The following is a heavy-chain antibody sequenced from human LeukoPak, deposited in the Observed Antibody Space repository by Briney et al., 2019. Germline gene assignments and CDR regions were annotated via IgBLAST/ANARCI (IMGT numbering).Heavy chain of an antibody. J-gene: IGHJ4*02. V-gene: IGHV3-23*01. Sequence: GGALRLSSAASGFTFFNCSMSGVVQPPAKGVEGFFAVVGNGGTAFYAGSVRGRFTISRANSTNTVYLQINRLRGEDTAVYYCAKARLSPGWAYNDYWRQGTLVTVSS. CDR1: GFTFFNCS. D-gene: IGHD6-19*01. CDR2: VVGNGGTA. CDR3: AKARLSPGWAYNDY.